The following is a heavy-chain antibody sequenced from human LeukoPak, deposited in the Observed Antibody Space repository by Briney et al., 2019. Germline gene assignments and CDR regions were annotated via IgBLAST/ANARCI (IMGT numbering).Heavy chain of an antibody. CDR1: GYTFTSYD. Sequence: GASVKVSCKASGYTFTSYDINWVRQATGQGLEWMGWMNPNSGNTGYAQKFQGRATMTRNTSISTAYMELSSLRSEDTAVYYCARDPLRYFDWLPRRAPESKWFDPWGQATLVTVSS. D-gene: IGHD3-9*01. V-gene: IGHV1-8*01. CDR2: MNPNSGNT. J-gene: IGHJ5*02. CDR3: ARDPLRYFDWLPRRAPESKWFDP.